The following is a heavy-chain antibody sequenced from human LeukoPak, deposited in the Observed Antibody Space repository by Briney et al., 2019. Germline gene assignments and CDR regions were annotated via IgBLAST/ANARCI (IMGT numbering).Heavy chain of an antibody. CDR1: GSTFSRYI. Sequence: GGSLRLSCAASGSTFSRYIMNWVRQAPGKGLEWVADISTSSSSIYYADSVKGRFTISRDNAKNSLYLQMNSLRAEDTAVYYCARGLATTLTNWGQGTLVTVSS. CDR3: ARGLATTLTN. D-gene: IGHD4-11*01. CDR2: ISTSSSSI. J-gene: IGHJ4*02. V-gene: IGHV3-48*01.